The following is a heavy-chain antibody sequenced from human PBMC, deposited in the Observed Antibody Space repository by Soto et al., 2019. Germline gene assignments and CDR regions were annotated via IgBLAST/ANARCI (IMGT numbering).Heavy chain of an antibody. CDR3: AIQTGEAVNYYGMYV. CDR2: IIPIFGTA. CDR1: GGTFSSYA. V-gene: IGHV1-69*05. D-gene: IGHD1-1*01. J-gene: IGHJ6*02. Sequence: QVQLVQSGAEVKKPGSSVKVSCKASGGTFSSYAISWVRQAPGQGLEWMGGIIPIFGTANYAQKFQGRVTSTPHQSTTTDYTYLSNLKSKYTAIYYCAIQTGEAVNYYGMYVSVQGTTVTVSS.